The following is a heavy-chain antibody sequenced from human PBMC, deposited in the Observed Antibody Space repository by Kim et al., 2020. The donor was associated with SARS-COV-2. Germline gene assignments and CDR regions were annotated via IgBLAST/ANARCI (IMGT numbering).Heavy chain of an antibody. CDR2: ISHDGSDT. CDR1: GFTFSTYA. J-gene: IGHJ6*02. Sequence: GGSLRLSCAAPGFTFSTYAMHWVRQPPGKGLEWVALISHDGSDTYYGDSMKGRVTISRDNSKNTLYLQMQLNSLRGEDTAVYYCTRNRAIGKNYYGMDVWGQGTTVTVSS. CDR3: TRNRAIGKNYYGMDV. V-gene: IGHV3-30*04. D-gene: IGHD3-22*01.